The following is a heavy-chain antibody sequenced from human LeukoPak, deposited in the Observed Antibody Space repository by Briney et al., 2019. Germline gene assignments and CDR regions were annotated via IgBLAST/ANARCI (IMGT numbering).Heavy chain of an antibody. CDR1: GGSISSSSYY. CDR2: IYYSGST. Sequence: SETLSLTCTVSGGSISSSSYYWGWIRQPPGKGLEWIGSIYYSGSTYYNSSLKSRVTISVDTSKNQFSLKLSSVTAADTAVYYCARRWMITFGGVIVPSPTFDYWGQGTLVTVSS. J-gene: IGHJ4*02. D-gene: IGHD3-16*02. CDR3: ARRWMITFGGVIVPSPTFDY. V-gene: IGHV4-39*07.